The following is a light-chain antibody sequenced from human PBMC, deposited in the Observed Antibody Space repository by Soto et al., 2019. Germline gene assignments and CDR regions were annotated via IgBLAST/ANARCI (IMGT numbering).Light chain of an antibody. CDR1: ETFSGSY. CDR3: QQYGGSPRT. V-gene: IGKV3-20*01. J-gene: IGKJ5*01. CDR2: GAT. Sequence: EGVLTQSPDTPSLSPGERATLSCRASETFSGSYLAWYQHKAGQAPRLLIYGATSRATGIPDRFSGSGSGADFTLTISRLEPEDFAVYYCQQYGGSPRTFGQGTRLEIK.